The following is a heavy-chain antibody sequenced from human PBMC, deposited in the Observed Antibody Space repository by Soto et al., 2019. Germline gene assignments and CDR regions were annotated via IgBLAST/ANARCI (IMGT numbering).Heavy chain of an antibody. CDR1: GGTFSSYA. J-gene: IGHJ6*02. CDR2: IIPIFGTA. CDR3: ARDRCTNGVCYFPPFYHYHYYVMDF. D-gene: IGHD2-8*01. V-gene: IGHV1-69*13. Sequence: SVKVSCKASGGTFSSYAISWVRQAPGQGLEWMGGIIPIFGTANYAQKFQGRVTITADESTSTAYMELSSLRSEDTAVYYCARDRCTNGVCYFPPFYHYHYYVMDFWGQGTKVTGSS.